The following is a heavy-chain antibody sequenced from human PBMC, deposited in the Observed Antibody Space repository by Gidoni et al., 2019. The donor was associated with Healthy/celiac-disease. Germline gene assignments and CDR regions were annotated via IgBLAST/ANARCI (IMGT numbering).Heavy chain of an antibody. Sequence: QVQLQESGPGLVTPSETLSLTCTVSGGSISSYYWSWIRQPPGKGLEWIGYIYYSGSTNYNPSLKSRVTISVDTSKNQFSLKLSSVTAADTAVYYCARFYDFWSGYFDLWGQGTLVTVSS. CDR3: ARFYDFWSGYFDL. CDR2: IYYSGST. CDR1: GGSISSYY. D-gene: IGHD3-3*01. J-gene: IGHJ5*02. V-gene: IGHV4-59*08.